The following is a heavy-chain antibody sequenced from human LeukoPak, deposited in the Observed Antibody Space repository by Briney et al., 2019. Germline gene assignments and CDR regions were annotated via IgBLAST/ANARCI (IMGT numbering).Heavy chain of an antibody. CDR3: ATGRTYYYGSGSYYNAPHPIRYYGMDV. CDR1: GGSISSSSYY. V-gene: IGHV4-39*01. Sequence: SETLSLTCTVSGGSISSSSYYWGWIRQPPGKGLEWIGSIYYSGSTYYNPSLKSRVTMSVDTSKNQFSLKLSSVTAADTAVYYCATGRTYYYGSGSYYNAPHPIRYYGMDVWGQGTTVTVSS. D-gene: IGHD3-10*01. CDR2: IYYSGST. J-gene: IGHJ6*02.